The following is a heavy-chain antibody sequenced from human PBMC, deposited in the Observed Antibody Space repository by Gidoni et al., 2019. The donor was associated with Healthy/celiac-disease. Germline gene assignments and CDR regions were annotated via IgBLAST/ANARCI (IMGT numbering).Heavy chain of an antibody. D-gene: IGHD6-19*01. CDR3: AKVGYSSGWSFDY. J-gene: IGHJ4*02. CDR2: ISGSGGST. V-gene: IGHV3-23*01. CDR1: GFTFSSYA. Sequence: EVQLLESGGGLVQPGGSLRLSCAASGFTFSSYAMSWVRQAPGKGLEWVSAISGSGGSTYDADSVKGRFTISRDNSKNTLYLQMNSLRAEDTAVYYCAKVGYSSGWSFDYWGQGTLVTVSS.